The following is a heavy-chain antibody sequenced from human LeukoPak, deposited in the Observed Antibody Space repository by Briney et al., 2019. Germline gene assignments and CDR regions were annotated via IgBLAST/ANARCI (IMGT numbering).Heavy chain of an antibody. J-gene: IGHJ3*02. D-gene: IGHD3-22*01. CDR3: ASHRYYYDSSGLDTRHAFDI. V-gene: IGHV4-31*03. CDR2: IYYSGST. Sequence: SETLSLTCTVSGGSISSGGHYWSWIRQHPGKGLEWIGYIYYSGSTYYNPSLKSRVTISVDTSKNQFSLKLSSVTAADTAVYYCASHRYYYDSSGLDTRHAFDIWGQGTMVTVSS. CDR1: GGSISSGGHY.